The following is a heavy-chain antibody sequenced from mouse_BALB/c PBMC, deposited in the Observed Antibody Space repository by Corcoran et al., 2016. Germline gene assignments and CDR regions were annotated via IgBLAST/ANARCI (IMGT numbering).Heavy chain of an antibody. CDR3: ARPAWDVDYSMDY. D-gene: IGHD4-1*01. Sequence: EVKLLESGGGLVQPGGSLKLSCAASGCDFSRYWMSWVRQAPGKGLEWIGEINPDSSTINYTPSLKDKFIISRDNAKNTLYLQMSKVRSEDTALYYCARPAWDVDYSMDYWGQTTAINVSS. CDR1: GCDFSRYW. V-gene: IGHV4-1*02. J-gene: IGHJ4*01. CDR2: INPDSSTI.